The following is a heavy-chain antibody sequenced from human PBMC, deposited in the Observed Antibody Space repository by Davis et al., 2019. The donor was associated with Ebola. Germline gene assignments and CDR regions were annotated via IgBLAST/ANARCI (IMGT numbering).Heavy chain of an antibody. J-gene: IGHJ6*02. CDR3: AKDSRAAPYYDLDV. D-gene: IGHD6-25*01. CDR2: IKQDGSER. Sequence: PGGSLRLSCAASGLTFSDHWMSWVRQAPGKGLEWVANIKQDGSERFYVDSVKGRFTVSRDNAKNSLHLQMNSLRPEDTALYYCAKDSRAAPYYDLDVWGQGTTVTVSS. CDR1: GLTFSDHW. V-gene: IGHV3-7*03.